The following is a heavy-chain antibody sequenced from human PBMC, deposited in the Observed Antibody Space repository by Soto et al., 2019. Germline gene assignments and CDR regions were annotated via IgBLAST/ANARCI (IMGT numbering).Heavy chain of an antibody. CDR3: ARGPVYDILTGYYYYGMDV. V-gene: IGHV4-34*01. CDR1: GGYFSGYY. J-gene: IGHJ6*02. Sequence: SETMSLTSAVYGGYFSGYYWSWIRKKTGKGLEWIGEINHSRSTNYNPSLKSRVTISVDTSKNQFSLKLSSVTAADTAVYYCARGPVYDILTGYYYYGMDVWGQGTTVTVSS. D-gene: IGHD3-9*01. CDR2: INHSRST.